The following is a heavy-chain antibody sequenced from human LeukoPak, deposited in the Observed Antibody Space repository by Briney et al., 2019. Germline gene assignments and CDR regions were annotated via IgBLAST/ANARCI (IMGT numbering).Heavy chain of an antibody. V-gene: IGHV3-48*02. CDR3: ARGYSYGCKY. CDR2: ISSSSSTI. Sequence: PGRSLRLSCAASGFTFSSYGMHWVRQAPGKGLEWVSYISSSSSTIYYADSVKGRFTISRDNAKNSLYLQMNSLRDEDTAVYYCARGYSYGCKYWGQGTLVTVSS. J-gene: IGHJ4*02. CDR1: GFTFSSYG. D-gene: IGHD5-18*01.